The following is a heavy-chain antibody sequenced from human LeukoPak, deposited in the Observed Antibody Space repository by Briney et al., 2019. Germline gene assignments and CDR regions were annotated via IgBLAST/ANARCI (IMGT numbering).Heavy chain of an antibody. Sequence: PGGSLRLSCAASGFTFSDYYMSWIRQAPGKGLEWVSYISGSGSSTNYAESAKGRFTISRDNAKNSLYLQMNSLRAEDTAVYYCARDRTRIAAAPNWFDPWGQGTLVTVSS. CDR3: ARDRTRIAAAPNWFDP. CDR1: GFTFSDYY. CDR2: ISGSGSST. J-gene: IGHJ5*02. V-gene: IGHV3-11*06. D-gene: IGHD6-13*01.